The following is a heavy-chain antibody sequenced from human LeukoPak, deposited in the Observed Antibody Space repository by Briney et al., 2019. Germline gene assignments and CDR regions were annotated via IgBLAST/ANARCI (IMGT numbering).Heavy chain of an antibody. CDR2: INSDGSST. Sequence: GGSLRLSCAASGFTFSSYWMHWVRQAPGKGLVWVSRINSDGSSTSYADSVKGRFTTSRDNAKNTLYLQMNSLRAEDTAVYYCAREQASLPFGIDYWGQGTLVTVSS. D-gene: IGHD3-3*01. J-gene: IGHJ4*02. CDR3: AREQASLPFGIDY. CDR1: GFTFSSYW. V-gene: IGHV3-74*01.